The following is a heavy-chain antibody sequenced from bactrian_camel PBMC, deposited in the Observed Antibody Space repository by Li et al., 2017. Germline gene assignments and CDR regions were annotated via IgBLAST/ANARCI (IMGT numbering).Heavy chain of an antibody. V-gene: IGHV3S1*01. D-gene: IGHD2*01. CDR3: AAQFLEASCAVVHAIDN. CDR1: GYTYSGHC. J-gene: IGHJ4*01. CDR2: IRPGATTT. Sequence: HVQLVESGGGSVQAGGSLRLSCAFSGYTYSGHCMGWFRQVPGKEREGVASIRPGATTTAYASSVRGRFSISLDTAKNTVFLQMNSLKPEDTATYYCAAQFLEASCAVVHAIDNWGQGTQVTVS.